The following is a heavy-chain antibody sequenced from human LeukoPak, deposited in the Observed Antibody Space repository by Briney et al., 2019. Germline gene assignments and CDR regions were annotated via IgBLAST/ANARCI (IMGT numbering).Heavy chain of an antibody. CDR3: ARDGGYSYSGYYYYYYYMDV. V-gene: IGHV3-48*01. Sequence: GGSLRLSCAASGFTFSSYSMNWVRQAPGKGLEWVSYISSSSSTIYYADSVKGRFTISRDNAKNSLYLQMNSLRAEDTAAYYCARDGGYSYSGYYYYYYYMDVWGKGTTVTVSS. D-gene: IGHD5-18*01. CDR1: GFTFSSYS. CDR2: ISSSSSTI. J-gene: IGHJ6*03.